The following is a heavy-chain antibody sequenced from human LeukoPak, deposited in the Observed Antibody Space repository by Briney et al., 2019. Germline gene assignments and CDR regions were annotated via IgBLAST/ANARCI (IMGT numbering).Heavy chain of an antibody. CDR2: IYWDDDK. CDR1: GFSFSTSGVG. Sequence: ESGPTPVNPTQTLTLTCTFSGFSFSTSGVGVGWIRQPPGKALEWLALIYWDDDKRYSPSLKSRLNITKDTSKKQVVLTMTNMDPVDTATYYCAHRNDWLLFDAFDIWGQGTMVTVSS. J-gene: IGHJ3*02. CDR3: AHRNDWLLFDAFDI. D-gene: IGHD3-9*01. V-gene: IGHV2-5*02.